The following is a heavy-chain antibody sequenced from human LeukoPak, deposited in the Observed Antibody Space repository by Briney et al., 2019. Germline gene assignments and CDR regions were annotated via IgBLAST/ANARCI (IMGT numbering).Heavy chain of an antibody. V-gene: IGHV4-61*01. D-gene: IGHD3-22*01. CDR2: IYYSGST. CDR1: GGSVNSGSFY. Sequence: KPSETLSLTCTVSGGSVNSGSFYWSWIRQPPGKGLEWIGYIYYSGSTNYNPSLKSRVTISLDTSKNQFSLKLTSVTAADTALYYCARRPGSESRGYGTFDIWGQGTMVTVSS. CDR3: ARRPGSESRGYGTFDI. J-gene: IGHJ3*02.